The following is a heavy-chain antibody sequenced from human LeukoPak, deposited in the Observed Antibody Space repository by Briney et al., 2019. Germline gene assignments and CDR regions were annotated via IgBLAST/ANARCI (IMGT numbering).Heavy chain of an antibody. V-gene: IGHV4-59*01. D-gene: IGHD6-13*01. CDR1: GDSISNYY. CDR2: IYYSGST. CDR3: ARWHSSSWYYEAFDI. J-gene: IGHJ3*02. Sequence: SETLSLTCTVSGDSISNYYWSWIRQPPGKGLEWLGYIYYSGSTNYNPSLKSRVTISVDTSKNQFSLKLSSVTAADTAVYYCARWHSSSWYYEAFDIWGQGTMVTVSS.